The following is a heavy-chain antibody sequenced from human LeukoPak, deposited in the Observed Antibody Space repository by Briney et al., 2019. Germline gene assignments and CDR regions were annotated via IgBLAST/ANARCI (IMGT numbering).Heavy chain of an antibody. CDR2: IYYSGST. CDR1: GGSISSHY. V-gene: IGHV4-59*11. CDR3: ARGGRDGYNSYNWFDP. D-gene: IGHD5-24*01. J-gene: IGHJ5*02. Sequence: PSETLSLTCTVSGGSISSHYWSWIRRPPGKGLEWIGYIYYSGSTNYNPSLKSRVTISVDTSKNQFSLKLSSVTAADTAVYYCARGGRDGYNSYNWFDPWGQGTLVTVSS.